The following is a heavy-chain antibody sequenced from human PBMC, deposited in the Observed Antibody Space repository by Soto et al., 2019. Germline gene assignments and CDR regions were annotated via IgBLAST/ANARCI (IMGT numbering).Heavy chain of an antibody. CDR2: ISRSRSYI. Sequence: EVQLVESGGGLVKPGGSLRLSCAASGFTFSSYTMNWVRQAPGKGLEWVSSISRSRSYIYFADSVKGRFTISRDNAKNSLYLQMNSLRAEDTAVYYCGAATGAYWGQGTLVTVSS. CDR3: GAATGAY. D-gene: IGHD2-15*01. J-gene: IGHJ4*02. CDR1: GFTFSSYT. V-gene: IGHV3-21*01.